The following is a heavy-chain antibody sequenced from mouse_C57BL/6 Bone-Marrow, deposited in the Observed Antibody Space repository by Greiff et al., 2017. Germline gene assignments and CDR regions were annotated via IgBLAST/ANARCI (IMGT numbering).Heavy chain of an antibody. CDR2: VYPYNGGT. CDR3: ATDSSGYYYAMDY. J-gene: IGHJ4*01. CDR1: GFTFTDYY. D-gene: IGHD3-2*02. V-gene: IGHV1-36*01. Sequence: EVQLVESGPVLVKPGPSVKISCKASGFTFTDYYMHWVKQSHGKSLEWIGLVYPYNGGTSYNQKFKGKATLTVDTSSSTAYMELNSLTSEDSAVYYCATDSSGYYYAMDYWGQGTSVTVSS.